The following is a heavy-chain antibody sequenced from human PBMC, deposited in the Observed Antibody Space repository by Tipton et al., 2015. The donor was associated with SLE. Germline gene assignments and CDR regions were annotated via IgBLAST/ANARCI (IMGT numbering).Heavy chain of an antibody. D-gene: IGHD3-10*01. CDR1: GGSISSYY. Sequence: TLSLTCTVSGGSISSYYWSWIRQPPGKGLEWIAYIHSSGRTNYNPSLRSRITISVDTSKNQFSLKMSSVTAADTAVYYCARGREWVENYGSGSYRTHQYLDLWGRGTLVTVSS. CDR3: ARGREWVENYGSGSYRTHQYLDL. J-gene: IGHJ2*01. V-gene: IGHV4-59*01. CDR2: IHSSGRT.